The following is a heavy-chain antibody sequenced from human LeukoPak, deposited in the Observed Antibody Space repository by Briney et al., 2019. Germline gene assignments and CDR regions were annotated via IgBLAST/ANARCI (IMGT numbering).Heavy chain of an antibody. CDR1: GNYW. Sequence: GGSLRLSCAASGNYWMHWVRQALGKGLVWVSHINSDGSWTSYADSVKGRFTISKDNAKNTLYLQMNSLRAEDTAVYYCAKGGTTVVDYWGQGTLVTVSS. CDR3: AKGGTTVVDY. V-gene: IGHV3-74*01. D-gene: IGHD4-23*01. CDR2: INSDGSWT. J-gene: IGHJ4*02.